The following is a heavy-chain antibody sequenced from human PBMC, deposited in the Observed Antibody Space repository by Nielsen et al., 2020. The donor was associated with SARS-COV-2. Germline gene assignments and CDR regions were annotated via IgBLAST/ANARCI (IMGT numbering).Heavy chain of an antibody. D-gene: IGHD1-26*01. J-gene: IGHJ4*02. CDR1: GFTFSSYA. CDR2: ISYDGSNK. Sequence: GESLKISCAASGFTFSSYAMHWVRQAPGKGLEWVAVISYDGSNKYYADSVKGRFTISRDNSKNTLYLQMDSLRAEDTAVYYCARDPTRGRATVPSDFVYWGQGALVTVSS. V-gene: IGHV3-30*04. CDR3: ARDPTRGRATVPSDFVY.